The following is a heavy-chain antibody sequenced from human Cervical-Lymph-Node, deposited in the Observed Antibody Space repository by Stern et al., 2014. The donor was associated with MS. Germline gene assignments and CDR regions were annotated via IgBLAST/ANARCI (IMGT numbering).Heavy chain of an antibody. CDR2: IDWYYDK. Sequence: QVTLKESGPALVKPTQTLTLTCTFSGFSLSTSGMCVSWIRQPPGKALEWLALIDWYYDKYYSTSLKTRRTISKDTSKNQVVLTMTNTDPVDTATYYCARITSFGDGFDYWGQGTLVTVSS. CDR3: ARITSFGDGFDY. D-gene: IGHD3-3*01. J-gene: IGHJ4*02. CDR1: GFSLSTSGMC. V-gene: IGHV2-70*01.